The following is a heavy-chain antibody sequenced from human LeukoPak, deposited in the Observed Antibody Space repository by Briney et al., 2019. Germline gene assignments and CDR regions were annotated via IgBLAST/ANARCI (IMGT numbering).Heavy chain of an antibody. CDR1: GFTFSSYW. D-gene: IGHD6-13*01. J-gene: IGHJ3*02. CDR2: IKQDGSEK. Sequence: PGGSLRLSCAASGFTFSSYWMSWVRQAPGKGLEWVANIKQDGSEKYYVDSVKGRFTISRDNSKNTLYLQMNSLRAEDTAVYYCAKDPPGGQYSSSWYSDAFDIWGQGTMVTVSS. CDR3: AKDPPGGQYSSSWYSDAFDI. V-gene: IGHV3-7*01.